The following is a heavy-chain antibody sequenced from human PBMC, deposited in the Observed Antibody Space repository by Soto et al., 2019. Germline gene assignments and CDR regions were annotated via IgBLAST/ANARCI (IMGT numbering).Heavy chain of an antibody. CDR1: GFTFSSYS. Sequence: EVQLVESGGGLVKPGGSLRLSCAASGFTFSSYSMNWVRQAPGKGLEWVSYISSSGDSSYYADSVKGRFTISRDNARKSLYLQMNSLRAEDTAVYYCARVYCSTTTCHVQAFDSWGQGTLVTVSS. J-gene: IGHJ4*02. D-gene: IGHD2-2*01. CDR2: ISSSGDSS. CDR3: ARVYCSTTTCHVQAFDS. V-gene: IGHV3-21*05.